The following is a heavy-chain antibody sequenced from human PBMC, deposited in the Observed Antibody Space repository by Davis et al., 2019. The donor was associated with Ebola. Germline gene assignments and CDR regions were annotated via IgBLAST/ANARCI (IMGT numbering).Heavy chain of an antibody. V-gene: IGHV3-49*04. CDR3: SRDLKQRPPSYYYGMDV. Sequence: GESLKTSCRGYGYRFTFGDYAINWVRQDPGKGLEWVGFISSKAYGGKPAYAASVKGRFTISRDDSKTIAHLQLDSLKTEDTAVYYCSRDLKQRPPSYYYGMDVWGQGTTVTVSS. CDR2: ISSKAYGGKP. J-gene: IGHJ6*02. D-gene: IGHD6-6*01. CDR1: GYRFTFGDYA.